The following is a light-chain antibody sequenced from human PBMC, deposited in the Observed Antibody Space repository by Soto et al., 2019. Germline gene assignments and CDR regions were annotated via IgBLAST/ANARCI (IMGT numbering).Light chain of an antibody. CDR3: CSYAGSSTWV. CDR2: EGS. CDR1: KNDIGSYRF. V-gene: IGLV2-23*01. Sequence: QSVLTQPASVSGSPGESITISCIGTKNDIGSYRFVPWYQQHPGEAPKLMISEGSKRPSGTSNRFSGSKSGNTASLRISGLQAEDEADYYCCSYAGSSTWVFGGGTKVTVL. J-gene: IGLJ3*02.